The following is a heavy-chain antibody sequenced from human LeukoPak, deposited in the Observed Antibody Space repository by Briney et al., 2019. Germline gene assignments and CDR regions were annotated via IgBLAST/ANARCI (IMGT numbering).Heavy chain of an antibody. D-gene: IGHD2-2*01. Sequence: SVKVSCKASGGTFSSYAISWVRQAPGQGLEWMGRIIPILGIANYAQKFQGRVTITADKSTSTAYMELSSLRSEDTAVYYCAREPYCSSTSCFDYWGQGTLVTVSS. J-gene: IGHJ4*02. CDR2: IIPILGIA. CDR3: AREPYCSSTSCFDY. V-gene: IGHV1-69*04. CDR1: GGTFSSYA.